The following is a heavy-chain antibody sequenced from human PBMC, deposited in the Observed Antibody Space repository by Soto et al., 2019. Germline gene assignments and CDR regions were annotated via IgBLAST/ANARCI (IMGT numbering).Heavy chain of an antibody. V-gene: IGHV1-8*01. J-gene: IGHJ6*03. CDR2: MNPNSGNT. Sequence: QVQLVQSGAEVRKPGASVKVSCQASGYTFTTYDINWVRQATGQGLEWMGWMNPNSGNTGYAQKFQGRVTMTRNTSISTAYMELSSLTSEDTAVYYCAGGWRGYYGSGSYCYYYYMDVWGKGTTVTVSS. D-gene: IGHD3-10*01. CDR1: GYTFTTYD. CDR3: AGGWRGYYGSGSYCYYYYMDV.